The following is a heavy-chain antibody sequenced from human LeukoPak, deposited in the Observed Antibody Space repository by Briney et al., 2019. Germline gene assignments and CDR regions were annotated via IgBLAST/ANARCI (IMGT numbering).Heavy chain of an antibody. CDR3: AREDGYGGNSRWFDP. J-gene: IGHJ5*02. CDR1: GVSISSGGYY. V-gene: IGHV4-31*03. D-gene: IGHD4-23*01. CDR2: IYYSGST. Sequence: PSQTLSLTCTVSGVSISSGGYYWSWIRQHPGKGLEWIGYIYYSGSTYYNPSLKSRVTISVDTSKNQFSLKLSSVTAADTAVYYCAREDGYGGNSRWFDPWGQGTLVTVSS.